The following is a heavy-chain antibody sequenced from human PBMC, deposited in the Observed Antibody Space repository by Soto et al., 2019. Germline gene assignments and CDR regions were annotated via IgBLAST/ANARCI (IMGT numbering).Heavy chain of an antibody. D-gene: IGHD3-22*01. Sequence: GGSLRLSCAASGFTFSSYGMHWVRQAPGKGLEWVAVIWYDGSNKYYADSVKGRFTISRDNSKNTLYLQMNSLRAEDTAVYYCARGDSTSGYYYGMDVWGQGTTVAVSS. CDR1: GFTFSSYG. J-gene: IGHJ6*02. CDR3: ARGDSTSGYYYGMDV. CDR2: IWYDGSNK. V-gene: IGHV3-33*01.